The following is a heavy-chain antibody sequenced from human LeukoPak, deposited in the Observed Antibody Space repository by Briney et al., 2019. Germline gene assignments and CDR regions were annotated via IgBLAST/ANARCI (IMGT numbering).Heavy chain of an antibody. V-gene: IGHV1-8*01. Sequence: ASVKVSCKASGYTFTTYDINWVRQATGQGLEWMGWTNPKSGYTGYAQKFQGRVTMSRATSTSTAYMELSSLRSEDTAVYFCARVAGSIDYWGQGTLVTVSS. J-gene: IGHJ4*02. CDR3: ARVAGSIDY. CDR2: TNPKSGYT. D-gene: IGHD1-26*01. CDR1: GYTFTTYD.